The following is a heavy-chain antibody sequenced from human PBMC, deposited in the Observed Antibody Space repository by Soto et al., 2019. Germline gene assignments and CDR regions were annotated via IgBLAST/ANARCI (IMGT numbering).Heavy chain of an antibody. Sequence: GGSLRLSCAVSGFTFSSYWMAWVRQAPGKGLVWVSRINSDGSSTSYADSVKGRFTISRDNAKNTLYMQMNSLRAEDTAVYYCTKWPLDYWGQGTLVTVSS. CDR3: TKWPLDY. CDR1: GFTFSSYW. D-gene: IGHD5-12*01. J-gene: IGHJ4*02. CDR2: INSDGSST. V-gene: IGHV3-74*01.